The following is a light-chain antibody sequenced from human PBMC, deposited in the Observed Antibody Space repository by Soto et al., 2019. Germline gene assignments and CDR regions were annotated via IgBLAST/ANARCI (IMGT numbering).Light chain of an antibody. V-gene: IGLV4-69*01. CDR2: LKSDGSH. J-gene: IGLJ2*01. CDR1: SGHNSYA. CDR3: QTWGSGIRVV. Sequence: QLVLTQSPSASASLGASVKLTCTLSSGHNSYAIAWHQQQPEKGPRFLMKLKSDGSHSKGDGIPDRFSGSSSGAERYLTISSLQSEDEADYYCQTWGSGIRVVFGGGTKLTVL.